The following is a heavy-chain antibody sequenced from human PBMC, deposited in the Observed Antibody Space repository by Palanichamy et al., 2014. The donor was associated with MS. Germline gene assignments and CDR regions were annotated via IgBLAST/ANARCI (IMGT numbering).Heavy chain of an antibody. J-gene: IGHJ4*02. Sequence: EVQLLESGGGLVQPGGSLRLSCAASGFTFSSYAMSWVRQAPGKGLERVSVISGSGDTTYYADSVKGRFTISRDNSKNTLYLQMNSLRADDTAVYYCATSMTTVTTGGKWGQGTLVTVSS. CDR3: ATSMTTVTTGGK. CDR1: GFTFSSYA. V-gene: IGHV3-23*01. CDR2: ISGSGDTT. D-gene: IGHD4-17*01.